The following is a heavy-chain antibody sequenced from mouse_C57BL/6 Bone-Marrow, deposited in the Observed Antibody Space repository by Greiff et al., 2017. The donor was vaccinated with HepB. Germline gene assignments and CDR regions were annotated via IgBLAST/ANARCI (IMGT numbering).Heavy chain of an antibody. CDR3: ARGRVITTVVAHWYFDV. CDR1: GYTFTSYW. D-gene: IGHD1-1*01. CDR2: IYPGSGST. Sequence: QVQLQQPGAELVKPGASVKMSCKASGYTFTSYWITWVKQRPGQGLEWIGDIYPGSGSTNYNEKFKSEATLTVDTSSSTAYMQLSSLTSEDSAVYYCARGRVITTVVAHWYFDVWGTGTTVTVSS. V-gene: IGHV1-55*01. J-gene: IGHJ1*03.